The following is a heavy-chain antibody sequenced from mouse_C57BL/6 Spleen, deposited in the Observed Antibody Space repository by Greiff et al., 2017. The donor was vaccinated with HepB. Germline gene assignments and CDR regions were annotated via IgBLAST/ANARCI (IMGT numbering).Heavy chain of an antibody. Sequence: EVQLVESEGGLVQPGSSMKLSCTASGFTFSDYYMAWVRQVPEKGLEWVANINYDGSSTYYLDYLKSRFIISRDNAKNILYLQMSSLKSEDTATYYCAREGDYGVDYWGQGTTLTVSS. V-gene: IGHV5-16*01. CDR1: GFTFSDYY. D-gene: IGHD2-4*01. CDR3: AREGDYGVDY. J-gene: IGHJ2*01. CDR2: INYDGSST.